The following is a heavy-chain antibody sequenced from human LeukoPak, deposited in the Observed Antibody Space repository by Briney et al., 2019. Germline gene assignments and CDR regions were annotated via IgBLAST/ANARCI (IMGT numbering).Heavy chain of an antibody. V-gene: IGHV3-7*01. D-gene: IGHD3-22*01. Sequence: PGGSLRLSCAASVFTFSPYWMSWVRQAPGKGVEWVASIKPDGSGKYYVDSVKGRFTIPRDNAKNALYLQLNSVRAEDTAVYFCVRLGDSSGYYDYWGQGTLVTVSS. CDR3: VRLGDSSGYYDY. J-gene: IGHJ4*02. CDR2: IKPDGSGK. CDR1: VFTFSPYW.